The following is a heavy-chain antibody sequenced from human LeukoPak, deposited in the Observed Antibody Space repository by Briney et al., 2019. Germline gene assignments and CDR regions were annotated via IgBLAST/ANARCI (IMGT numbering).Heavy chain of an antibody. CDR1: GFTFSSYS. V-gene: IGHV3-48*01. D-gene: IGHD6-6*01. Sequence: GGSLRLSCAASGFTFSSYSMNWVRQAPGKGLEWVSSISSSSSTIYYADSVKGRFTISRDIAKNSLYLQMNSLRAEDTAVYYCARDWGSSSDFDYWGQGTLVTVSS. J-gene: IGHJ4*02. CDR2: ISSSSSTI. CDR3: ARDWGSSSDFDY.